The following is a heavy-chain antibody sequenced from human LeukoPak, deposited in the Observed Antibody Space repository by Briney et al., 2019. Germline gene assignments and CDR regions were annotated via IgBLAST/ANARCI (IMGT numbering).Heavy chain of an antibody. CDR3: TRHQSEAV. CDR2: IRSKANSYAT. CDR1: GFTFSGSA. V-gene: IGHV3-73*01. Sequence: PGGSLRLSCAASGFTFSGSATHWVRQASGKGLEWVGRIRSKANSYATAYAASVKGRFTISRDDSKNTAYLQMNSLKTEDTAVYYCTRHQSEAVWGKGTTVTVSS. J-gene: IGHJ6*04.